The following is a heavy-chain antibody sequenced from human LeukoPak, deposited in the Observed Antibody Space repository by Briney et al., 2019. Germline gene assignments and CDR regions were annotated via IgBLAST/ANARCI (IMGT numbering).Heavy chain of an antibody. Sequence: GGSLRLSCAVSGVTFSKYAMSWFRQAPGKGLEWASGISNTGGGTHYADSVEGRFSISRDNSKNMLFLQMNSLTVEDTGVYYCAKLLGTIYPLWGMDVWGQGTTVTVS. V-gene: IGHV3-23*01. D-gene: IGHD2-21*01. CDR1: GVTFSKYA. CDR2: ISNTGGGT. J-gene: IGHJ6*02. CDR3: AKLLGTIYPLWGMDV.